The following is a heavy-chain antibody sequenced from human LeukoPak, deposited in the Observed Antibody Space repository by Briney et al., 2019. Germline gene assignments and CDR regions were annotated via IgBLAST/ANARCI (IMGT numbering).Heavy chain of an antibody. CDR2: ISYDGSTK. CDR3: ARETGYCSSTSCFDFDY. Sequence: GGSLRLSCAASGFNFSSYAMHWVRQAPGKGLEWVAVISYDGSTKYYADSVKGRFTISRDNSKNTLYLQMNSLRAEDTAVYYCARETGYCSSTSCFDFDYWGQGTLVTVSS. CDR1: GFNFSSYA. V-gene: IGHV3-30-3*01. J-gene: IGHJ4*02. D-gene: IGHD2-2*01.